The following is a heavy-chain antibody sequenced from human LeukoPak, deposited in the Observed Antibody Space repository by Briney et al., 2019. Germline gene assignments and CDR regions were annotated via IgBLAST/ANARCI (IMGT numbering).Heavy chain of an antibody. CDR1: GDSITSYF. J-gene: IGHJ4*02. D-gene: IGHD6-13*01. Sequence: SETLSLTCTVSGDSITSYFWSWIRQPPGQGLEWIGFIYYSGNSNYHPSLRSRVTMSVDTPKNQFSLNLRSVTAADTAVYYCARAGSWHNANFDYWGQGILVTVPS. CDR2: IYYSGNS. CDR3: ARAGSWHNANFDY. V-gene: IGHV4-59*01.